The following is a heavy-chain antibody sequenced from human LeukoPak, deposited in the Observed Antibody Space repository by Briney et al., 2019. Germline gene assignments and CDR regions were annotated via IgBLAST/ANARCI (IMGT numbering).Heavy chain of an antibody. CDR1: VFTFSRYG. CDR3: AKADSGSYYGLGDYFDY. J-gene: IGHJ4*02. V-gene: IGHV3-30*02. CDR2: IRYDGSDK. D-gene: IGHD1-26*01. Sequence: GGSLRLFCGACVFTFSRYGMHWVRQAPGKGRVWVAFIRYDGSDKYYAESVKGRFTISRDNSKNTLYLQMNSLRAEDRAVYYCAKADSGSYYGLGDYFDYWGQGTLVTVSS.